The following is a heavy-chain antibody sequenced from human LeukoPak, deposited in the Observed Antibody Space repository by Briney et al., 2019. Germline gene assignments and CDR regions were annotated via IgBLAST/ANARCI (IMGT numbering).Heavy chain of an antibody. D-gene: IGHD1-26*01. J-gene: IGHJ6*02. Sequence: GASVKVSCKASGYTFTGYYMHWGRQAPGQGLEWMGWINPNSGGTNYAQKFQGRVTMTRDTSISTAYMELSRLRSDDTAVYYCAREGGGPYSGSLLVPYYYYYYGMDVWGQGTTVTVSS. CDR2: INPNSGGT. CDR1: GYTFTGYY. CDR3: AREGGGPYSGSLLVPYYYYYYGMDV. V-gene: IGHV1-2*02.